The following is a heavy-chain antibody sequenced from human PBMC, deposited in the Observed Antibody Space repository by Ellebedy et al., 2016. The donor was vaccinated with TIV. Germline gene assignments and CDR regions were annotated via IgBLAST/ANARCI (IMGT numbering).Heavy chain of an antibody. J-gene: IGHJ4*02. CDR1: GGTFSSYS. CDR3: ARLITYYYGSGSLDY. D-gene: IGHD3-10*01. Sequence: SVKVSCXASGGTFSSYSISWVRQAPGQGLEWMGRIIPILGIANYAQKFQGRVTITANKSTSTAYMELSSLRSEDTAVYYCARLITYYYGSGSLDYWGQGTLVTVSS. V-gene: IGHV1-69*02. CDR2: IIPILGIA.